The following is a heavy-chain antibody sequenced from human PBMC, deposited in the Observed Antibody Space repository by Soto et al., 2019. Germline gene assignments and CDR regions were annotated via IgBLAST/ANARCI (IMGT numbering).Heavy chain of an antibody. J-gene: IGHJ6*02. V-gene: IGHV1-18*04. CDR2: ISAYNGNT. CDR3: AIGATLLAYYYYYGMHA. Sequence: ASSNLCCKASRYTTTSDCIICLRPDRGKGFEWMGWISAYNGNTNYAQKLQGRVTMTTDTSTSTAYMELRSLRSDDTAVYYCAIGATLLAYYYYYGMHAWGQGDTLTVS. CDR1: RYTTTSDC. D-gene: IGHD2-8*02.